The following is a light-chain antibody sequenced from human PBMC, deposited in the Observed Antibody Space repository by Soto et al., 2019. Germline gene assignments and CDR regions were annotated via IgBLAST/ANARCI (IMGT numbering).Light chain of an antibody. CDR3: CSYAGSYTFGV. J-gene: IGLJ1*01. V-gene: IGLV2-11*01. CDR2: DVS. Sequence: QSVLTQPRSVSGSPGQSVTISCTGTSSDGGGYNYVSWYQQHPGKAPKLMIYDVSKRPSGAPDRFSGSKSGNTASLTISGLQAEDEADYYCCSYAGSYTFGVFGTGTKVTVL. CDR1: SSDGGGYNY.